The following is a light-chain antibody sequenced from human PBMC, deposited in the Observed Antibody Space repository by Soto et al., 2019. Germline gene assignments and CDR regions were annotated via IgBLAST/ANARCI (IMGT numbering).Light chain of an antibody. CDR3: AAWDDSLNGLV. Sequence: QSVLTQPPSASGTPGQRVTISCSGSSSNIESNTVNWYQQLPGTAPKLLIYNNNQRPSGVPDRFSGSKSGTSASLAISGLQCEDEADYYCAAWDDSLNGLVFGTGTKLTVL. V-gene: IGLV1-44*01. CDR2: NNN. J-gene: IGLJ1*01. CDR1: SSNIESNT.